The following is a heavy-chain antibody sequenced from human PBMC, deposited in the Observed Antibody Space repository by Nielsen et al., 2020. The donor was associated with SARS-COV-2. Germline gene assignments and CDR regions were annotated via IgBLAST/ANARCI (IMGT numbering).Heavy chain of an antibody. D-gene: IGHD4-11*01. CDR3: ARDAAYSRFDY. CDR1: GLIFSSSW. CDR2: INEDGSVV. J-gene: IGHJ4*02. V-gene: IGHV3-7*05. Sequence: SCAASGLIFSSSWMVWVRQAPGKGLEWVANINEDGSVVNYVDSVKGRFTISRDNAGKSLYLQMNSLRAEDTAVYYCARDAAYSRFDYWGQGTLVTVSS.